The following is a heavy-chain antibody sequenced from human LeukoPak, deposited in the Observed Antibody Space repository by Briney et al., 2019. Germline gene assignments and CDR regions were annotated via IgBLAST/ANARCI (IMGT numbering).Heavy chain of an antibody. CDR2: MNPNSGNT. D-gene: IGHD3-10*01. CDR1: GCTFTSYD. CDR3: ARGGFSHYYYGMDV. J-gene: IGHJ6*02. Sequence: ASVKVSCKASGCTFTSYDINWVRQATGQGLEWMGWMNPNSGNTGYAQKFQGRVTMTRNTSISTAYMELSSLRSEDTAVYYCARGGFSHYYYGMDVWGQGTTVTVSS. V-gene: IGHV1-8*01.